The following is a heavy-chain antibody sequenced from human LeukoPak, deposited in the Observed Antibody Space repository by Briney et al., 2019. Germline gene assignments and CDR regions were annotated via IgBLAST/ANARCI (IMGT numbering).Heavy chain of an antibody. CDR3: VKTDTAMVYKYYFDY. CDR1: GFTFSSYA. Sequence: GGSLRLSCSASGFTFSSYAMHWVRQAPGKGLEYVSAISSNRGSTYYADSVKGRFTISRDNSKNTLYLQMSSLRAEDTAVYYCVKTDTAMVYKYYFDYWGQGTLVTVSS. J-gene: IGHJ4*02. D-gene: IGHD5-18*01. CDR2: ISSNRGST. V-gene: IGHV3-64D*06.